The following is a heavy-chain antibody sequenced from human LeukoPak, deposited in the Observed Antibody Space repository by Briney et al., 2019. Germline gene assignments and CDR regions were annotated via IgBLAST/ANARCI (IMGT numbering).Heavy chain of an antibody. Sequence: GGSLRLSCAASGFTFSSYAMSWVRQAPGKGLEWVSAISGSGGSTYYADSVKGRFTISRDNSKNTLYLQMNSLRAEDTAVYYCARNDYGSGSYITLFDYWGQGTLVTVSS. J-gene: IGHJ4*02. CDR1: GFTFSSYA. D-gene: IGHD3-10*01. V-gene: IGHV3-23*01. CDR2: ISGSGGST. CDR3: ARNDYGSGSYITLFDY.